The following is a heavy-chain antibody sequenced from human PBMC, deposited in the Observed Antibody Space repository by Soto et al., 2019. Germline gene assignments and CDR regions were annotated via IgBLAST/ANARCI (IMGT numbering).Heavy chain of an antibody. Sequence: GASVKVSCKASGYTFTSYYMHWVRQATGQGLEWMGWMNPGSGDTGYAQKFQGRVTMTRDISIATAYMELSSLRSDDTAIYYCARMATFGSLNWFDPWGQGTLVTVSS. CDR1: GYTFTSYY. J-gene: IGHJ5*02. CDR2: MNPGSGDT. D-gene: IGHD3-16*01. V-gene: IGHV1-8*02. CDR3: ARMATFGSLNWFDP.